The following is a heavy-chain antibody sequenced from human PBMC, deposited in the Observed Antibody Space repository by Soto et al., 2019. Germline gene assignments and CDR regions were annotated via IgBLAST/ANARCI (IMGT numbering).Heavy chain of an antibody. CDR3: ARTTLWYSSSYSDY. Sequence: SETLSLTCTVSGGSISSYYWSWIRQPPGKGLEWIGYIYYSGSTNYNPSLKSRVTISVDTSKNQFSLKLSSVTAADTAVYYCARTTLWYSSSYSDYWGQGTLVTVSS. D-gene: IGHD6-6*01. J-gene: IGHJ4*02. V-gene: IGHV4-59*01. CDR1: GGSISSYY. CDR2: IYYSGST.